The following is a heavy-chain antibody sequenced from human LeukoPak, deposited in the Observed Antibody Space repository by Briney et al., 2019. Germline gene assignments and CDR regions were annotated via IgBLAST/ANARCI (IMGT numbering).Heavy chain of an antibody. CDR2: ICSGGST. CDR3: ATEMRAMVSAYDY. V-gene: IGHV3-53*01. Sequence: PGGSLRLSCAASGFTVSSNYMSWVRQAPGKGLEWVSVICSGGSTYYADSVKGRFTISRDNSKNTLYLQMNSLRAEDTAVYYCATEMRAMVSAYDYWGQGTLVTVSS. CDR1: GFTVSSNY. J-gene: IGHJ4*02. D-gene: IGHD5-18*01.